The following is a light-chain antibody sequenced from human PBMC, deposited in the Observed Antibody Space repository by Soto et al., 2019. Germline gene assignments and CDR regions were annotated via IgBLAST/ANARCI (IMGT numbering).Light chain of an antibody. V-gene: IGKV3-20*01. CDR3: QQYGSSPPIT. CDR2: GAS. CDR1: QSVSSSY. Sequence: VLTQSAGTLSLTPGERATLSCRASQSVSSSYLAWYQQKPGQAPRLLIYGASSRATGIPDRFSGSGSGTDFTLTISRLEPEDFAVYYCQQYGSSPPITFGQGTRLEIK. J-gene: IGKJ5*01.